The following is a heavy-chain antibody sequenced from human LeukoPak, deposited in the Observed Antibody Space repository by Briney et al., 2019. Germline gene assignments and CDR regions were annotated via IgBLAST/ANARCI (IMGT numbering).Heavy chain of an antibody. Sequence: SETLSLTCTVSGGSISSGGYHWSWIRQTPGKGLEWIGEINHSGSTNYNPSLKSRVTISVDTSKNQFSLKVSSVTAADTAVYYCARRPDGFDYWGQGTLVTVSS. CDR1: GGSISSGGYH. D-gene: IGHD5-24*01. CDR3: ARRPDGFDY. J-gene: IGHJ4*02. CDR2: INHSGST. V-gene: IGHV4-39*07.